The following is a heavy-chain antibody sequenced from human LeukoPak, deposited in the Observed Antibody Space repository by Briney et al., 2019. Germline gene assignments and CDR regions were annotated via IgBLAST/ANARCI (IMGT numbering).Heavy chain of an antibody. D-gene: IGHD3-10*01. CDR3: ARCITMIRGIIHDAFDV. V-gene: IGHV1-18*01. CDR1: SYTFIDYG. J-gene: IGHJ3*01. Sequence: ASVKVSCKASSYTFIDYGITWVQQAPGQGLEWMGWISPYSGNTNYIQKLQGRVTMTTDTSTSTAYMELRSLRSDDTAMYYCARCITMIRGIIHDAFDVWGQGTMVTVSS. CDR2: ISPYSGNT.